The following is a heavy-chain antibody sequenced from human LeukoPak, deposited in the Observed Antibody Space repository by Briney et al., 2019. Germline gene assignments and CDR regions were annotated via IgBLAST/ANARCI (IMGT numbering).Heavy chain of an antibody. CDR1: TFSFSNYE. Sequence: GGSLRLSCAASTFSFSNYEMNWVRQAPGQGLEWVSYISPTGYTIYYADSVKGRFPISRDSAKNSLYLQMSSLRAEDTAVYYCARVGYHGSGSFDYWGQGTLVTVSS. CDR2: ISPTGYTI. V-gene: IGHV3-48*03. CDR3: ARVGYHGSGSFDY. J-gene: IGHJ4*02. D-gene: IGHD3-10*01.